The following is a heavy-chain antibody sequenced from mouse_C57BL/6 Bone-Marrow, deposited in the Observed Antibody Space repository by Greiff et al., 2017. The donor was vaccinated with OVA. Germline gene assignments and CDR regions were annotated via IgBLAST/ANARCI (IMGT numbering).Heavy chain of an antibody. CDR1: GFTFSSYG. CDR2: LSSGGSYT. Sequence: EVKVVESGGDLVKPGGSLKLSCAASGFTFSSYGMSWVRQTPDKRLEWVATLSSGGSYTYYPASVKGRFTISRDNAQNTLYLQMSSLKSEDTAMYYCARHYYGNYFYYAMDYWGQGTSVTVSS. CDR3: ARHYYGNYFYYAMDY. J-gene: IGHJ4*01. V-gene: IGHV5-6*01. D-gene: IGHD2-1*01.